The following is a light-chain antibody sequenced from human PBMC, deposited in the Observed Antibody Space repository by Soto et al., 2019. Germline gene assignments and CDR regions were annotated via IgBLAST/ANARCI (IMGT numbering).Light chain of an antibody. Sequence: QSVLTQPPSVSGAPGQRVTISCTGSSSNIGADYDVHWYQQLPGTAPKLLIYRNTNRPSGVPDRFSGSKSGTSASLAITGLQAEDEADYYCQSYDISFHVVFGGGTKVTVL. CDR1: SSNIGADYD. J-gene: IGLJ2*01. CDR3: QSYDISFHVV. V-gene: IGLV1-40*01. CDR2: RNT.